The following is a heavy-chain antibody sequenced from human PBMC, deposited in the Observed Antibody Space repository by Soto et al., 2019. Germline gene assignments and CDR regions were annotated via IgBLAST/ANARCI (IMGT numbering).Heavy chain of an antibody. Sequence: ATLSLTCAVYGASLSDNYCNWLRQPPGKGLEWIGEINHSGNTNYNPSLRSRVTISIDTSKNQLSLNLRSVSAADTAVYYCARGRGEFAAWGQGTSVTLSS. D-gene: IGHD3-16*01. V-gene: IGHV4-34*01. CDR3: ARGRGEFAA. CDR1: GASLSDNY. J-gene: IGHJ5*02. CDR2: INHSGNT.